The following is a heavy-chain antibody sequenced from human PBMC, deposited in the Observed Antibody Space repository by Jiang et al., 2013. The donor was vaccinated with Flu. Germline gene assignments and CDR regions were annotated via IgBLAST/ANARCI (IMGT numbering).Heavy chain of an antibody. CDR2: ITWNGGNS. J-gene: IGHJ4*02. V-gene: IGHV3-20*01. CDR1: GFTFDDDG. Sequence: QLVESGGGAVRPGGSLRLTCAASGFTFDDDGMTWVRQAPGKGLEWVSGITWNGGNSRYADSVKGRFTISRDNAKNSLYLQMHSLRAEDTALYHCARGGSDYEGVSYWGQGTLVTVSS. D-gene: IGHD4-17*01. CDR3: ARGGSDYEGVSY.